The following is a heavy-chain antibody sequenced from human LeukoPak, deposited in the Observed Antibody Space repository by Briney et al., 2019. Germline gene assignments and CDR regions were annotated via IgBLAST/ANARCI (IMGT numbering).Heavy chain of an antibody. CDR2: ISAYNGNT. CDR1: GYTFTSYG. Sequence: ASVKVSCKASGYTFTSYGISWVRQAPGQGLEGMGWISAYNGNTNYAQKLQGRVTMTTDTSTSTADMQLRSLRSDDTAVYYCARAGLVPAAPWGLSFDPWCQGTLVTVSS. V-gene: IGHV1-18*01. J-gene: IGHJ5*02. D-gene: IGHD2-2*01. CDR3: ARAGLVPAAPWGLSFDP.